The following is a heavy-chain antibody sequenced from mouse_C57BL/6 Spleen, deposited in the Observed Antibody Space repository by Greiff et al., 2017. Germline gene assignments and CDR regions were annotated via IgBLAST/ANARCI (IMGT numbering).Heavy chain of an antibody. CDR1: GFTFTDYY. Sequence: EVKLVESGGGLVQPGGSLSLSCAASGFTFTDYYMSWVRQPPGKALEWLGFISNKANGYTTEYSVSVKGRFTISRDNSQSILYLQMNALRAEDSATYYCARLPFPWYFDVWGTGTTVTVSS. V-gene: IGHV7-3*01. J-gene: IGHJ1*03. CDR2: ISNKANGYTT. CDR3: ARLPFPWYFDV.